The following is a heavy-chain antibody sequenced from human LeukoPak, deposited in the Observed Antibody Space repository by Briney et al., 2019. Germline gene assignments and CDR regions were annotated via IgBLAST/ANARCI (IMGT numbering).Heavy chain of an antibody. Sequence: PGGSLRLSCTGSGFTFRTYAFSWVRQAPGKGLEWVSATGSNGVTYYADSVKGRFTISRDNSKNALYLQMNGLRADDTAVYYCGISYTSDYYVFWGQGTLVTVSS. D-gene: IGHD3-22*01. CDR3: GISYTSDYYVF. CDR1: GFTFRTYA. CDR2: TGSNGVT. J-gene: IGHJ4*02. V-gene: IGHV3-23*01.